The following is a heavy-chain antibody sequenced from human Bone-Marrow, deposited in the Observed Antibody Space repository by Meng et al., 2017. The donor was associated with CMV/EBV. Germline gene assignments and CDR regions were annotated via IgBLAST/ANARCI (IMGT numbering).Heavy chain of an antibody. J-gene: IGHJ6*02. CDR1: GGSFSGYY. V-gene: IGHV4-34*01. CDR2: INHSGST. Sequence: SETLSLTCAVYGGSFSGYYWSWIRQPPGKGLEWIGEINHSGSTNYNPSLKSRVTISVDTSKNQFSLKLSSVTAADTAVYYCARVSGYDFWSGYLAYYYYGMDVWAQGTTVTVPS. CDR3: ARVSGYDFWSGYLAYYYYGMDV. D-gene: IGHD3-3*01.